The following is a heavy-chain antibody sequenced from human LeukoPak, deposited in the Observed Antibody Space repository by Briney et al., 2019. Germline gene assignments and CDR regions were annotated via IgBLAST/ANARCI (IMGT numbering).Heavy chain of an antibody. V-gene: IGHV4-4*07. CDR3: ARVLDYYDSSGSKVIYMDV. J-gene: IGHJ6*03. CDR2: IYTSGST. CDR1: GGSISSYY. D-gene: IGHD3-22*01. Sequence: SETLSLTCTVSGGSISSYYWSWIRQPAGKGLEWIGRIYTSGSTNYNPSLKSRVTMSVDTSKNQFSLKLSSVTAADTAAYCCARVLDYYDSSGSKVIYMDVWGKGTTVTVSS.